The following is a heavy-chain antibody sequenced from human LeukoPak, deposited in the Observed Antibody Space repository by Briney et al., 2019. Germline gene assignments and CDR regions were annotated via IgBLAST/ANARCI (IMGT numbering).Heavy chain of an antibody. CDR2: IYYTGST. CDR3: ARHLASGNYPNNYFDY. CDR1: GGSISSYY. V-gene: IGHV4-59*04. Sequence: LETLSLTCTVSGGSISSYYWGWIRQPPGKGLEWIGTIYYTGSTYYNPSLKSRFTMSVDTSKNQFSLKLSSVTAADTAVYYCARHLASGNYPNNYFDYWGQGTLVTVSS. J-gene: IGHJ4*02. D-gene: IGHD3-10*01.